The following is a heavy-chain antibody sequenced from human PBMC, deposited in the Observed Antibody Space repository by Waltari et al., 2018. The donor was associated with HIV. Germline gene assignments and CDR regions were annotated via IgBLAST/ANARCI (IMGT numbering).Heavy chain of an antibody. CDR2: MGPDSESK. Sequence: QVQLVQSGAEVKKPGASVTVSCKASGYTFINNDINWVRPATGQGLVWRGGMGPDSESKDDAPNLQGRVTMTRNASTTTAYMELPDLLSADTAVDFWARGRGRSDFWGGYSSPGDAFDIWGQGTVVIVSS. CDR3: ARGRGRSDFWGGYSSPGDAFDI. D-gene: IGHD3-3*01. J-gene: IGHJ3*02. V-gene: IGHV1-8*01. CDR1: GYTFINND.